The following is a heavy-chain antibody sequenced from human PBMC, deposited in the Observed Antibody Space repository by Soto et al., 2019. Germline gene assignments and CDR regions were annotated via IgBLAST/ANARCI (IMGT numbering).Heavy chain of an antibody. CDR1: GGSISSYY. J-gene: IGHJ5*02. D-gene: IGHD1-26*01. V-gene: IGHV4-59*01. CDR3: ARDAGRYPGCFDP. Sequence: QVQLQESDPGLVKPSETLSLTCTVSGGSISSYYWSWIRQPPGKGLEWIGYIYYSGSTNYNPSLKSRVTISVDTSKNQFSLKLSSVTAADTAVYYCARDAGRYPGCFDPWGQGTLVTVSS. CDR2: IYYSGST.